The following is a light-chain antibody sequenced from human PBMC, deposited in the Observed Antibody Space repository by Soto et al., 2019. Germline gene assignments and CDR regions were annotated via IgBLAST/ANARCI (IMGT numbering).Light chain of an antibody. CDR1: QSVSSN. Sequence: EIVMTQSPATLSVSPGERATLSCRASQSVSSNLAWYQQKPGQAPRLLIYHASTRATGIPARFSCSGSGTEFTLPISSLQSEDFAVYYCQQYNKWPLTFGGGTKVEIK. CDR3: QQYNKWPLT. CDR2: HAS. V-gene: IGKV3-15*01. J-gene: IGKJ4*01.